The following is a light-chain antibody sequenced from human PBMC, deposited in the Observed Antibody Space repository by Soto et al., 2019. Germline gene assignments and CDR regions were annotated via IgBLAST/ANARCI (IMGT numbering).Light chain of an antibody. J-gene: IGKJ1*01. CDR1: QGVNNN. CDR2: GGS. Sequence: ETLMTQSPATLSVSPGERATLSCRASQGVNNNLAWYQQKLGQAPRLLIYGGSSRATGIPDRFSGSGSGTDFTLTISRLEPEDFAVYYCQQYGSSPQTFGQGTKVDIK. V-gene: IGKV3-20*01. CDR3: QQYGSSPQT.